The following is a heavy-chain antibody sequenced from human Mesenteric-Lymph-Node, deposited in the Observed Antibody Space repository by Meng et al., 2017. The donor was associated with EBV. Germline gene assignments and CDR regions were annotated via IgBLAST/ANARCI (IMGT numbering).Heavy chain of an antibody. J-gene: IGHJ4*02. CDR2: VYYAGST. D-gene: IGHD1-1*01. CDR1: GGSISSSSYY. V-gene: IGHV4-39*01. CDR3: ARLYNWQRPAIDY. Sequence: QPELQGSGPDRVNPRETLSLTCTVSGGSISSSSYYWGWIPQPPGKGLEWIANVYYAGSTYYNPSLKSRVTISVDTSKNQFSLKLNSVTAADTAVYYCARLYNWQRPAIDYWGQGTLVTVSS.